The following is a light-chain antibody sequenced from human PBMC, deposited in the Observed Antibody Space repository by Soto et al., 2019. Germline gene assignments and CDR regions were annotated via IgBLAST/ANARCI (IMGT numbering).Light chain of an antibody. Sequence: EVVLTPSPSTLSLSPRERATLSCMASQSISSFLAWYQQKPGQAPRLLIYGASTRATGIPARFSGSGSGTEFTLTISSLQSEDFAVYYCQQYNNWPATFGQGTKVDIK. V-gene: IGKV3-15*01. CDR1: QSISSF. J-gene: IGKJ1*01. CDR2: GAS. CDR3: QQYNNWPAT.